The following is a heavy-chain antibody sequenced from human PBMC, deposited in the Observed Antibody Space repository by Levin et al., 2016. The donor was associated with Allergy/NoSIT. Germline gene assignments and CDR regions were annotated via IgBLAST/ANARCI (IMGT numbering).Heavy chain of an antibody. Sequence: WIRQPPGKGLEWVAVISYDGSNKYYADSVKGRFTISRDNAKNSLYLQMNSLRAEDTAVYYCARDYYDSSGYYADYWGQGTLVTVSS. D-gene: IGHD3-22*01. CDR2: ISYDGSNK. J-gene: IGHJ4*02. V-gene: IGHV3-30*04. CDR3: ARDYYDSSGYYADY.